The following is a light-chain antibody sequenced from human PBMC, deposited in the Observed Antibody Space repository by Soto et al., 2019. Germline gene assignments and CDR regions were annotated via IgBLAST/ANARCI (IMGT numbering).Light chain of an antibody. Sequence: ETVLTQSPGTQSLSPGERATLSSRDSQTIRSNYLAWYRQTPGQAPRLLIYGASNRATGIADRFSGSGSGTDFTLIISRLEPEDFALYYCQQYGSSPWTFGQGTKVEIK. CDR1: QTIRSNY. CDR2: GAS. V-gene: IGKV3-20*01. CDR3: QQYGSSPWT. J-gene: IGKJ1*01.